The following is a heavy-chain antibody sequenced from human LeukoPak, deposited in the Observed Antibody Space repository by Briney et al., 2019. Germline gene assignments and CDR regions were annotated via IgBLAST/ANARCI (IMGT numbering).Heavy chain of an antibody. Sequence: GGSLRLSCAASGFTFSSYGMHWVRQAPGKGLEWVAVISYDGSNKYYADSVKGPFTISRDNSKNTVYLQMNSLRAEDTAVYYCAKVFRLGLYSSSYFDYWGQGTLVTVSS. V-gene: IGHV3-30*18. J-gene: IGHJ4*02. CDR3: AKVFRLGLYSSSYFDY. CDR1: GFTFSSYG. CDR2: ISYDGSNK. D-gene: IGHD6-13*01.